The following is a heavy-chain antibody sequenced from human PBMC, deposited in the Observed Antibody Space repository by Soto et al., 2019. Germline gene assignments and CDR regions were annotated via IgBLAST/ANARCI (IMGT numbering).Heavy chain of an antibody. CDR1: GFTVSGNF. Sequence: PGGSLRLSCAASGFTVSGNFMSWVRQAPGKGLEWVSVIYSGGSTYYADSVKGRFTISRDNSKNTLYLQMNSLRAEDTAVYYCARDEFSGSSWPRLPDNWGQGTLVTRLL. V-gene: IGHV3-66*01. CDR2: IYSGGST. CDR3: ARDEFSGSSWPRLPDN. J-gene: IGHJ4*02. D-gene: IGHD6-13*01.